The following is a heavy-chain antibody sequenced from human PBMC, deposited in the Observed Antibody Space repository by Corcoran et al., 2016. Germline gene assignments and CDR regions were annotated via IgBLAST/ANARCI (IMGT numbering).Heavy chain of an antibody. J-gene: IGHJ6*02. V-gene: IGHV3-30*18. CDR2: ISYDGSNK. CDR1: GFTFSSYG. Sequence: QVQLVESGGGVVQPGRSLRLSCAASGFTFSSYGMHWVRQAPGKGLEWVAVISYDGSNKYYADSVKGRFTISRDNSKNTLYLQMNSLRAEDTAVYYCAKDLGYSSGWSSYYYYGMDVWGQGTTVTVSS. D-gene: IGHD6-19*01. CDR3: AKDLGYSSGWSSYYYYGMDV.